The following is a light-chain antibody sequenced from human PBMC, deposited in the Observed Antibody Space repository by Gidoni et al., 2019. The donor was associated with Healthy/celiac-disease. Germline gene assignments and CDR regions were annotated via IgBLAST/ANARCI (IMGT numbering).Light chain of an antibody. CDR2: LGS. J-gene: IGKJ5*01. V-gene: IGKV2-28*01. Sequence: DTVMTQYPLSLPVTPGEPASISCRSSQSLLHSNGYNYLDWYLQKPGQSPQLLIYLGSNRASGVPDRFSGSGSGTDFTLKISRVEAEDVGVYYCMQALQTPTFGQGTRLEIK. CDR3: MQALQTPT. CDR1: QSLLHSNGYNY.